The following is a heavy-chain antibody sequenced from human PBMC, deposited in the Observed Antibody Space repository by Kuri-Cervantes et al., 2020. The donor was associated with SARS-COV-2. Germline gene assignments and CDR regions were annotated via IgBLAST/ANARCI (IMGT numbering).Heavy chain of an antibody. D-gene: IGHD6-13*01. V-gene: IGHV3-21*01. CDR3: ARDRYSSSCFDY. CDR2: IGSSSSYI. Sequence: ETLSLTCAASGFTFSSYWMSWVRQAPGKGLEWVSSIGSSSSYIYYADSVKGRFTISRDNAKNSLYLQMNSLRAEDTAVYYCARDRYSSSCFDYRGQGTLVTVSS. J-gene: IGHJ4*02. CDR1: GFTFSSYW.